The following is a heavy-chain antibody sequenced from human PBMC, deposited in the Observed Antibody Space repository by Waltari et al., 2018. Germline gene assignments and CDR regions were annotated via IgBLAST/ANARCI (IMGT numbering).Heavy chain of an antibody. CDR3: AKGWSGTALGDAIDI. CDR2: ITWNSDNV. J-gene: IGHJ3*02. D-gene: IGHD3-10*02. V-gene: IGHV3-9*03. CDR1: GFTFGDYA. Sequence: EVQLVESGGDLVQPGRSLRLSCAASGFTFGDYAMHWVRQGPGKGLEWVSGITWNSDNVDYADSVKGRFTVGRDNAKNSLYLRMNSLRTEDMALYYCAKGWSGTALGDAIDIWGQGTMVTVSS.